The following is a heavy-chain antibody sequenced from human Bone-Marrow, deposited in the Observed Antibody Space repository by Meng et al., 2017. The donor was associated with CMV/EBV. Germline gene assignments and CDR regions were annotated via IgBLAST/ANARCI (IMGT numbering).Heavy chain of an antibody. J-gene: IGHJ6*02. Sequence: GSLRLSCAVYGGSFSGYYWSWIRQPPGKGLEWIGSIYYSGSTYYNPSLKSRVTISVDTSKNQFSLKLSSVTAADTAVYYCARSITIFGVVRRGNYYGMDVWGQGTTVTVSS. CDR2: IYYSGST. V-gene: IGHV4-34*01. D-gene: IGHD3-3*01. CDR1: GGSFSGYY. CDR3: ARSITIFGVVRRGNYYGMDV.